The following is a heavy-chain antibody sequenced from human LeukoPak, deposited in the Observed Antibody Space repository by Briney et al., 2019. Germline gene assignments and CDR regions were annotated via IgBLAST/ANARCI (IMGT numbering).Heavy chain of an antibody. V-gene: IGHV1-18*01. Sequence: ASVKVSCKASGYTFTNYGISWVRQAPGQGLEWMGWISAYNGNTNYAQKFQGRVTMTTDTSTSTAYMELRSLRSDDTAVYYCARALPAFNTNWFDPWGQGTLVTVSS. CDR2: ISAYNGNT. CDR1: GYTFTNYG. J-gene: IGHJ5*02. CDR3: ARALPAFNTNWFDP. D-gene: IGHD3-16*01.